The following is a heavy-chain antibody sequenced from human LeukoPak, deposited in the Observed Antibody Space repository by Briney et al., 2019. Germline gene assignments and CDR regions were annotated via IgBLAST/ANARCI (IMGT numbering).Heavy chain of an antibody. CDR3: AGLLSDGFDY. J-gene: IGHJ4*02. Sequence: ASVKVSCTASGYTFTGYYMHWVRQAPGQGLEWMEWINPNSGGTNYAQKFQGRVTMTRDTSISTAYMELSRLRSDDTAVYYCAGLLSDGFDYWGQGTLVTVSS. V-gene: IGHV1-2*02. CDR2: INPNSGGT. CDR1: GYTFTGYY. D-gene: IGHD2/OR15-2a*01.